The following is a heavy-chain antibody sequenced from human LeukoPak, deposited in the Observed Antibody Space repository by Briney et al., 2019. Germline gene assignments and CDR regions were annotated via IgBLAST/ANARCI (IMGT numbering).Heavy chain of an antibody. D-gene: IGHD6-13*01. CDR3: AREYSSFEY. J-gene: IGHJ4*02. V-gene: IGHV4-59*01. CDR2: IYYSGST. Sequence: PSETLSLTCTVSGGSISSYYWSWIRQPPGKGLEWIGCIYYSGSTDYNPSLKSRVTISVDTSKNQFSLKLRSVTAADTAVYYCAREYSSFEYWGQGILVTVSS. CDR1: GGSISSYY.